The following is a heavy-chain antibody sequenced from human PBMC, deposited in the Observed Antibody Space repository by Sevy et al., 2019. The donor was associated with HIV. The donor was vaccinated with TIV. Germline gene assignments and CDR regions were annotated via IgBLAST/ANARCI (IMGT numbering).Heavy chain of an antibody. Sequence: GGSLRLSCRTFGFTFDEHAMHWVRQVPGKGLEWVSGIRWNGGSVAYADSVKGRFTISRDNTKSSLSLQMNGLRPEDTAEYYCAKSKVASVYHYYGMDVWGHGTTVTVSS. V-gene: IGHV3-9*01. J-gene: IGHJ6*02. CDR1: GFTFDEHA. CDR3: AKSKVASVYHYYGMDV. CDR2: IRWNGGSV.